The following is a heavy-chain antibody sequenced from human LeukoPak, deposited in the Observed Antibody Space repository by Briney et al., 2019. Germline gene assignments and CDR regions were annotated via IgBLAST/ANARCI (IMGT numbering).Heavy chain of an antibody. CDR2: IYYSGST. CDR3: ARVDSSLEAFDI. J-gene: IGHJ3*02. CDR1: GGSISSGDYY. V-gene: IGHV4-30-4*08. Sequence: PSETLSPTCTVSGGSISSGDYYWSWIRQPPGKGLEWIGYIYYSGSTYYNPSLKSRVTISVDTSKNQFSLKLSSVTAADTAVYYCARVDSSLEAFDIWGQGTMVTVSS. D-gene: IGHD6-13*01.